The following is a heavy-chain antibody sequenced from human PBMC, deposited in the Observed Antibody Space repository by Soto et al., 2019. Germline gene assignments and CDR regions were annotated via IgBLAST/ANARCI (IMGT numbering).Heavy chain of an antibody. Sequence: SVKVSCKASGGTFSSYAISWVRQAPGQGLGWMGGIIPIPGTANYAQKFQGRVTITADESTSTAYMELSSLRSEDTAVYYCARSQGSSTSLEIYYYYYYGMDVWGQGTTVTVSS. J-gene: IGHJ6*02. D-gene: IGHD2-2*01. CDR1: GGTFSSYA. V-gene: IGHV1-69*13. CDR3: ARSQGSSTSLEIYYYYYYGMDV. CDR2: IIPIPGTA.